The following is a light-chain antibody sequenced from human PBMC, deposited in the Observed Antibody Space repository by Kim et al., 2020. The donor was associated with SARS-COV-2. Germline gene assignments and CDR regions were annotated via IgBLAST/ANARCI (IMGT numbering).Light chain of an antibody. CDR2: GAS. V-gene: IGKV3-20*01. CDR1: QSVSKNY. J-gene: IGKJ2*01. CDR3: QQYGSSPYT. Sequence: LSPGERATLSCSASQSVSKNYLAWYQQKPGQAPRLLIYGASSRATGIPDRFSGSGSGTDFILTISRLEPEDFAVYYCQQYGSSPYTFGQGTKLEI.